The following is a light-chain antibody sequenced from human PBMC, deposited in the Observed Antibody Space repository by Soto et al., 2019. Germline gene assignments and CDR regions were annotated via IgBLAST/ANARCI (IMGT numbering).Light chain of an antibody. V-gene: IGKV3-15*01. J-gene: IGKJ1*01. Sequence: IVMTQSQVTLTESPGSRRTLPCGASQSISSNLAWYQQKPGQAPRLVIYGASTRATGIPARFSGSGSGTEFTLTISSLQSGDFATYYCQQYNTYPWTFGQGTKV. CDR1: QSISSN. CDR3: QQYNTYPWT. CDR2: GAS.